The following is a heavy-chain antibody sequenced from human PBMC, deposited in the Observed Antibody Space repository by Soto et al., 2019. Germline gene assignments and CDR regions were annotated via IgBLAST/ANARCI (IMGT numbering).Heavy chain of an antibody. J-gene: IGHJ5*02. D-gene: IGHD3-3*01. Sequence: QVHLQESGPGLVKPSQTLSLTCSVSGDSITNGAYYWSWIRQFPRQGLEWIGYIYSTGATFYNPSLRRRSSMSVDTSENQFSLRLTSVTGADTAVYFCARGSWSGYRTPLEPWGRGVLVTVSS. CDR1: GDSITNGAYY. CDR3: ARGSWSGYRTPLEP. V-gene: IGHV4-31*03. CDR2: IYSTGAT.